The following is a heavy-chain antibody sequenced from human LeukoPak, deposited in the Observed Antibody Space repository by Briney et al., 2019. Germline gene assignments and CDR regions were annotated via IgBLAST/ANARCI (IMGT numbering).Heavy chain of an antibody. CDR2: IYPGDSDT. J-gene: IGHJ4*02. Sequence: GESLKISCYGSGYGFSSSWIGWVRQMSGKGLEWMGFIYPGDSDTRYSPSFQALVTISADKSIGTAFLQWRSLKASDTAMYYCAVGTTPYFIDYWGQGTLVTVSS. V-gene: IGHV5-51*01. D-gene: IGHD2/OR15-2a*01. CDR3: AVGTTPYFIDY. CDR1: GYGFSSSW.